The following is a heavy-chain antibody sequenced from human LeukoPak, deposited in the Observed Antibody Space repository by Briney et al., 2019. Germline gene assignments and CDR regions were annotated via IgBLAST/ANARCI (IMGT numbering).Heavy chain of an antibody. V-gene: IGHV4-4*07. J-gene: IGHJ4*02. CDR2: IFSNGAT. Sequence: SETLSLTCTISGDSITHHYWSWIRQPARKGLEWIGRIFSNGATNYNPSLKSRLTMSVVTSKNQFSLKLSSVTAADTAVYYCARHDRWELRLFDYWGQGTLVTVSS. D-gene: IGHD1-26*01. CDR3: ARHDRWELRLFDY. CDR1: GDSITHHY.